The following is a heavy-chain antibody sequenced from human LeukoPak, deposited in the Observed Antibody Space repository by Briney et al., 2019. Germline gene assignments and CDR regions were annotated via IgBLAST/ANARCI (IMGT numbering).Heavy chain of an antibody. V-gene: IGHV3-33*08. CDR3: ARTIYYYESTSYFSDAFDV. Sequence: GGSLRLSCAASGFTVSSNYISWVRQAPGKGLEWVAVIWYDGSNKYYADSVKGRFTISRDDAKNSLYLEMDSLRAEDTAVYYCARTIYYYESTSYFSDAFDVWGQGTMVTVSS. CDR2: IWYDGSNK. D-gene: IGHD3-22*01. CDR1: GFTVSSNY. J-gene: IGHJ3*01.